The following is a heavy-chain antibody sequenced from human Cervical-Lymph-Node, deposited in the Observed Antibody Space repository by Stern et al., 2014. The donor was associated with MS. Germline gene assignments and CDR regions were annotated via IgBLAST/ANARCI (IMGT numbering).Heavy chain of an antibody. CDR1: GFTFSSYW. CDR2: INGDGTNT. J-gene: IGHJ4*02. Sequence: EVQLVESGGDLVKPGGSLRLSCAASGFTFSSYWMQWVRQAPGKGLVYVSRINGDGTNTNYADAVKGRFPISRDNARNTLYLQMNSLRAEDTAVYYCARSDSGKYDYWGQGTLVTVSS. V-gene: IGHV3-74*02. CDR3: ARSDSGKYDY. D-gene: IGHD3-10*01.